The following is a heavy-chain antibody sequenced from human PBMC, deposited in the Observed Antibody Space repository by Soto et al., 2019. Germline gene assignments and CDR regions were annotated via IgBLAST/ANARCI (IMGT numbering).Heavy chain of an antibody. CDR1: DGSISSYY. CDR2: ISYSGST. J-gene: IGHJ6*02. D-gene: IGHD3-10*01. CDR3: ARDSGSGPNPRGGMDV. Sequence: PSETLSLTCTVSDGSISSYYWSWIRQPPGKGLDFIGYISYSGSTKYNPSLKNRVTILIDTSKKQFSLKLSSVTAADTAVYYCARDSGSGPNPRGGMDVWGQGTTVTVSS. V-gene: IGHV4-59*12.